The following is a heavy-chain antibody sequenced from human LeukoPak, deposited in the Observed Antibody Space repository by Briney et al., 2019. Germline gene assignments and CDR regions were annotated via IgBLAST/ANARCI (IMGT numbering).Heavy chain of an antibody. D-gene: IGHD6-13*01. CDR2: IYYSGST. J-gene: IGHJ4*02. V-gene: IGHV4-30-4*08. Sequence: PSQTLSLTCTVSGGSISSGDNYWSWIRQPPGKGLEWIGYIYYSGSTYYNPSLKSRVTISVDTSKNQFSLKLNSVTAADTAVYYCARGDLYSSSRYNWGQGTLVTVSS. CDR1: GGSISSGDNY. CDR3: ARGDLYSSSRYN.